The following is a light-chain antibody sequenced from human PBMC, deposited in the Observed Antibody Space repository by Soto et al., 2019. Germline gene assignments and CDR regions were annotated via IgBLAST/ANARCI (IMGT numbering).Light chain of an antibody. CDR3: QQYGSSPTWT. CDR2: GAS. Sequence: EIVLTQSPGTLSLSPGERATLSCRASQSVSSSYLAWYQQKPGQAPRLLIYGASSRATVIPDRFSGSGSGTDSTLTISSREAEDFAVYYCQQYGSSPTWTFGQGTKVEIK. CDR1: QSVSSSY. J-gene: IGKJ1*01. V-gene: IGKV3-20*01.